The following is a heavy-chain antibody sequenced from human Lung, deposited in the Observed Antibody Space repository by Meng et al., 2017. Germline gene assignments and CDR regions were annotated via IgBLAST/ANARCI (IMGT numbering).Heavy chain of an antibody. Sequence: HGQLQESGPGLVKPSQTLPLPCTVSGGSISSSNYYWSWIRQPPGKGLEWSGHIYNSGSTNYNPSLKSRITISVDTSKNQFSLKLSSVTAADTAVYYCARGQKGYFDLWGLGTLVTVSS. J-gene: IGHJ2*01. CDR3: ARGQKGYFDL. CDR2: IYNSGST. V-gene: IGHV4-30-4*01. CDR1: GGSISSSNYY.